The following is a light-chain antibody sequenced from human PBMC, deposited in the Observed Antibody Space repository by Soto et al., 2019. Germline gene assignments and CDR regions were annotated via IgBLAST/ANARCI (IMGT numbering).Light chain of an antibody. CDR3: SSYTSSSTWV. V-gene: IGLV2-14*01. CDR1: SSDVGAYNY. CDR2: EVR. J-gene: IGLJ3*02. Sequence: QSVLTQPASVSGSPGQSITISCTGTSSDVGAYNYVSWYQQHLGKAPKLMIYEVRNRPSGVSDRFSGSRSGNTASLTISGLQAEDESDYYCSSYTSSSTWVFGGGTKLTVL.